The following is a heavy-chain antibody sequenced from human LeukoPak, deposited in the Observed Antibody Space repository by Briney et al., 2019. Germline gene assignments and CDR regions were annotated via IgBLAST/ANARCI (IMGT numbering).Heavy chain of an antibody. J-gene: IGHJ6*02. CDR3: AKLGDGAGKTFYYYYGMDV. Sequence: GGSLRLSCAASGFTFSSYTMNWVRQAPGKGLEWVSSISSSSRYIYYADSVKGRFTISRDNAKNSLYLQMNSLRAEDTAVYYCAKLGDGAGKTFYYYYGMDVWGQGTTVTVSS. CDR2: ISSSSRYI. V-gene: IGHV3-21*04. D-gene: IGHD4-17*01. CDR1: GFTFSSYT.